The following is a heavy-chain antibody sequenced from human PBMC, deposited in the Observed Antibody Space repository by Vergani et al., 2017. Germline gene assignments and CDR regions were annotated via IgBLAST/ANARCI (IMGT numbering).Heavy chain of an antibody. V-gene: IGHV3-21*01. CDR1: GFTFSSYS. CDR2: ISSSSSYI. Sequence: EVQLVESGGGLVQPGGSLRLSCAASGFTFSSYSMNWVRQAPGKGLEWVSSISSSSSYIYYADSVKGRFTISRDNAKNSLYLQMNSLRAEDTAVYYCARGNLGVAATGFDYWGQGTLVTVSS. J-gene: IGHJ4*02. D-gene: IGHD2-15*01. CDR3: ARGNLGVAATGFDY.